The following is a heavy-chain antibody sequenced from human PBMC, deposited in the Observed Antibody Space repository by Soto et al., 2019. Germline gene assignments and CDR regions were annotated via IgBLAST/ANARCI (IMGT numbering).Heavy chain of an antibody. D-gene: IGHD4-17*01. Sequence: SVKVSCKASGFTFTSSAVQWVRQARGQRLEWIGWMVVGSGNTNYAQKFQERVTITRDMSTSTAYMELSILRSEDTAVYYGAALDMNYGCNSRRIYYWGQGTLVTVSS. V-gene: IGHV1-58*01. CDR2: MVVGSGNT. J-gene: IGHJ4*02. CDR3: AALDMNYGCNSRRIYY. CDR1: GFTFTSSA.